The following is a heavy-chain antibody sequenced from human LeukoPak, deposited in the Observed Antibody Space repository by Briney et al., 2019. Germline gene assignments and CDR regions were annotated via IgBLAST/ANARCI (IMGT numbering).Heavy chain of an antibody. Sequence: GESLKISCKGSGYRFTSYWIGWVRQMPGKGLEWMGIIYPGDSDTRYSPSFQGQVTISADRSISTAYLQWSSLKASDTAMYYCARHGDSSGYPPHYWGQGTLVTVSS. D-gene: IGHD3-22*01. CDR2: IYPGDSDT. CDR1: GYRFTSYW. CDR3: ARHGDSSGYPPHY. V-gene: IGHV5-51*01. J-gene: IGHJ4*02.